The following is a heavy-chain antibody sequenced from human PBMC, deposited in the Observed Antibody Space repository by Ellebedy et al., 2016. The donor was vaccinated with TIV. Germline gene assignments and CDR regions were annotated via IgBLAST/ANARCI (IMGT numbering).Heavy chain of an antibody. CDR3: ARDKGEWELLHAFDI. CDR2: IYSGGST. V-gene: IGHV3-66*01. J-gene: IGHJ3*02. D-gene: IGHD1-26*01. CDR1: GFTVSSNY. Sequence: PGGSLRLSCAASGFTVSSNYMSWVRQAPGKGLEWVSVIYSGGSTYYAASVKGRFNISRDNSKNTLYLQMNNLSAEDTAVYYCARDKGEWELLHAFDIWGQGTMVTVSS.